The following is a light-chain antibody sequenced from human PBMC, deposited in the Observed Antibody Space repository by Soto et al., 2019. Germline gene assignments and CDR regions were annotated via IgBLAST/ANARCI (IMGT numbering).Light chain of an antibody. J-gene: IGKJ1*01. Sequence: IVLTQSPCTLSLSPGERTTLSCRASQSISTTSLTWYQQRPGQPPRLLIYGASNRATDIADRFSGSGSGTDFTLTISVVEPEDFAVYYCQQFATSPRTFGQGTKVDIK. CDR1: QSISTTS. CDR2: GAS. CDR3: QQFATSPRT. V-gene: IGKV3-20*01.